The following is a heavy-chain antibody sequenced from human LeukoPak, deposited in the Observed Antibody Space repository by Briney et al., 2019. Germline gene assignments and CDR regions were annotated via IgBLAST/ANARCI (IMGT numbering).Heavy chain of an antibody. CDR1: GYTFTSYG. D-gene: IGHD1-26*01. CDR3: ARVSGGSGSYYFDY. Sequence: GASVKVSCKASGYTFTSYGISWVRQAPGQGLEWMGWVSAYNGNTNYAQKLQGRVTMTTDTSTSTAYMELRSLRSDDTAVYYCARVSGGSGSYYFDYWGQGTLVTVSS. V-gene: IGHV1-18*01. J-gene: IGHJ4*02. CDR2: VSAYNGNT.